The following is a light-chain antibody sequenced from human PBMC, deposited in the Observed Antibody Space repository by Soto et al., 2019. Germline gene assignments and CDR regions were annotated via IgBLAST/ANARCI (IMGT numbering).Light chain of an antibody. CDR2: GAS. V-gene: IGKV3-15*01. Sequence: IVMTQSPATLSLSPGERATLSCGASQSVSGNLGWYQQKPGQAPRLLIYGASTRATGIPARFSGSVSGTECTITISSLQKEDFSVYYCQQRSNWTLTFGQGTKVDIK. CDR1: QSVSGN. CDR3: QQRSNWTLT. J-gene: IGKJ1*01.